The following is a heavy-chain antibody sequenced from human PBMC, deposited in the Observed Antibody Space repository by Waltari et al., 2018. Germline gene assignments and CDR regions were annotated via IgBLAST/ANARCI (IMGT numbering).Heavy chain of an antibody. D-gene: IGHD3-10*01. Sequence: EVQLVESGGVVVQPGGSLRLSCAASGFTFDDYAMHWVRQAPGKGLEWVSLISWDSGSTYYADSVKGRFTISRDNSKNSLYLQMNSLRAEDTALYYCAKDRSVRGVILDYWGQGTLVTVSS. V-gene: IGHV3-43D*04. CDR1: GFTFDDYA. CDR2: ISWDSGST. CDR3: AKDRSVRGVILDY. J-gene: IGHJ4*02.